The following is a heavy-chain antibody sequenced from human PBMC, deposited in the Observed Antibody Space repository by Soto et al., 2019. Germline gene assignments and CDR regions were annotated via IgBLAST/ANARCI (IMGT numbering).Heavy chain of an antibody. D-gene: IGHD6-13*01. Sequence: SETLSLTCPVSGGSISSSGYYLGWIRQPPGKGLEWIGSIYYSGSTYYNPSLKSRVTIYVDTSKYQLSLKLSSGTAEDTAVYYCXSHLGAQQLVRTTNYYYYGMDDWGEGTKVTVS. CDR2: IYYSGST. CDR3: XSHLGAQQLVRTTNYYYYGMDD. J-gene: IGHJ6*02. CDR1: GGSISSSGYY. V-gene: IGHV4-39*01.